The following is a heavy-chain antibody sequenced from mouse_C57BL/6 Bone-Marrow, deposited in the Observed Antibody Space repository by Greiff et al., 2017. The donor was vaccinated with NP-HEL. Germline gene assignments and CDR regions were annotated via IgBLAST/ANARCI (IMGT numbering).Heavy chain of an antibody. V-gene: IGHV14-4*01. CDR2: IDPENGDT. CDR3: TTEDYINYEGFAY. J-gene: IGHJ3*01. Sequence: EVQLQQSGAELVRPGASVKLSCTASGFNIKDDYMHWVKQRPEQGLEWIGWIDPENGDTEYASKFQGKATITAETSSNTAYLQLSSLTSEDTAVYYCTTEDYINYEGFAYWGQGTLVTVSA. D-gene: IGHD2-5*01. CDR1: GFNIKDDY.